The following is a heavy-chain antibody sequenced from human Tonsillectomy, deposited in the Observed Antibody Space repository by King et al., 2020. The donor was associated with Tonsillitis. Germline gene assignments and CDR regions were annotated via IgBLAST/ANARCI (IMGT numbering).Heavy chain of an antibody. Sequence: QLVQSGAEVKKPGASVKVSCKASGYTFTGYHMHWVQQARGQGLEWMGWISPNSGGTNYAQMFQGRVTMTRDTSITTAYMDLSGLRSDDTAVYYCAKIGTAYGAFDIWGQGTMVTVSS. CDR1: GYTFTGYH. J-gene: IGHJ3*02. CDR3: AKIGTAYGAFDI. D-gene: IGHD3-10*01. CDR2: ISPNSGGT. V-gene: IGHV1-2*02.